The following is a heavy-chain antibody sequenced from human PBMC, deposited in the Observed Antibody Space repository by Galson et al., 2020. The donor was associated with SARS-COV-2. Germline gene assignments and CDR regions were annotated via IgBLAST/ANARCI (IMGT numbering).Heavy chain of an antibody. CDR1: GFTFSTYW. Sequence: GGSLRLSCAASGFTFSTYWMHWVRQDQGKGPVWVSHINPDGSFTSYADSVGGRFTISRDNAKNTLYLQMSSLTAEDTAVYYCARDLRPHNFWGQGSLVTVSS. CDR2: INPDGSFT. J-gene: IGHJ4*02. CDR3: ARDLRPHNF. V-gene: IGHV3-74*01.